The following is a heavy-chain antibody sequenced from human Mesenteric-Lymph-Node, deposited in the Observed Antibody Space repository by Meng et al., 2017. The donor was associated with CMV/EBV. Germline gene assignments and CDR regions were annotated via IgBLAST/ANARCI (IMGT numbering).Heavy chain of an antibody. CDR2: IYWNDDK. CDR1: GFSLSPSGVG. V-gene: IGHV2-5*01. Sequence: SGPTLVKPTQTLTPTCTFSGFSLSPSGVGVGWIRQPPGKALEWLALIYWNDDKRYSPSLKSRLTITKDTSKNQVVLTMTNMDPVDTATYYCAHRLTSIAPYYYYYYGMDVWGQGTTVTVSS. J-gene: IGHJ6*02. D-gene: IGHD6-13*01. CDR3: AHRLTSIAPYYYYYYGMDV.